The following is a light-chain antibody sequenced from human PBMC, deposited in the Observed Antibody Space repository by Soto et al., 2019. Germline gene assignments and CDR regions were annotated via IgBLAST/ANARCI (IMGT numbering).Light chain of an antibody. CDR1: QSILYSSNNRNY. V-gene: IGKV4-1*01. Sequence: DIVMTQSPDSLDVSLGERATINCKSSQSILYSSNNRNYLTWYQQKPGQPPKVLIYWACSRASGVPDRFSGSGSGTDFTLTITTLQAEDVAVYYCQQYFTTPYTFGQWTKLEIK. CDR2: WAC. CDR3: QQYFTTPYT. J-gene: IGKJ2*01.